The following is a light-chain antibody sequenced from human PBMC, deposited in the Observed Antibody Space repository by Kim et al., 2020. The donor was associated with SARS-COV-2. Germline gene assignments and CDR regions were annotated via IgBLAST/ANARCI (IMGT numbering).Light chain of an antibody. J-gene: IGLJ2*01. V-gene: IGLV3-1*01. CDR2: QDS. CDR1: KLGDKY. Sequence: SYELTQPPSVSVSPGQTASITCSGDKLGDKYACWYQQKPGQSPVLVIYQDSKRPSGIPERFSGSNSGNTATLTISGTQAMDEADYYCQAWHSSIVVFGGGTQLTVL. CDR3: QAWHSSIVV.